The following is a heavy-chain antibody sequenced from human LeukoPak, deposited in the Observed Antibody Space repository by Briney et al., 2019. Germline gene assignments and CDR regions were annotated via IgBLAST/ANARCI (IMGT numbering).Heavy chain of an antibody. CDR3: ARVSTVTGFDP. CDR2: IYSGGST. Sequence: PGGSLRLSCAASGFTVSSNYMSWVRQAPGKGLEWVSVIYSGGSTYYADSVKGRFTISRDNSKNTLYLQMNSLRAEDTAVYYCARVSTVTGFDPWGQGTLVTVSS. J-gene: IGHJ5*02. D-gene: IGHD4-11*01. V-gene: IGHV3-66*01. CDR1: GFTVSSNY.